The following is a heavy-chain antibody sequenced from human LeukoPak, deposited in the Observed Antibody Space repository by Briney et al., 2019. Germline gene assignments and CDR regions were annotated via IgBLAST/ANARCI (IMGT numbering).Heavy chain of an antibody. J-gene: IGHJ4*02. Sequence: GGSLRLSCAASGFTFSSYSMNWVRQAPGKGLEWVSSISSSSSYIYYADSVKGRFTISRDNAKSSLYLQMNSLRAEDTAVYYCARCDVRDELDYWGQGTLVTVSS. V-gene: IGHV3-21*01. CDR2: ISSSSSYI. CDR3: ARCDVRDELDY. CDR1: GFTFSSYS.